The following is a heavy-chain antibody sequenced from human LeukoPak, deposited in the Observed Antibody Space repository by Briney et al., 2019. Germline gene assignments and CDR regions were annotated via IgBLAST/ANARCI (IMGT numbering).Heavy chain of an antibody. CDR2: ISSSRSYI. D-gene: IGHD5-12*01. Sequence: GGSLRLSCAASGFTFSFYTMNWVRQAPGKGLEWVSFISSSRSYIYYADSVKGRFTISRDNAKNSLNLQMNSLRAEDTAVYYCVSGYDSPFGYWGQGTLVTVSS. CDR1: GFTFSFYT. V-gene: IGHV3-21*06. J-gene: IGHJ4*02. CDR3: VSGYDSPFGY.